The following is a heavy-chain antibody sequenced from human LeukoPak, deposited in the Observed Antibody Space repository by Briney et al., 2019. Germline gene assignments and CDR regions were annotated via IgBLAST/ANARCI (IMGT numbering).Heavy chain of an antibody. V-gene: IGHV3-53*01. CDR2: IYSGGST. Sequence: GRSLRLSCAASGFTVSSNYMSWVRQAPGKGLEWVSVIYSGGSTYYADSVKGRFTISRDNSKNTLYLQMNSLRAEDTAVYYCARDVPYDSSGYYEDAFDIWGQGTMVTVSS. CDR1: GFTVSSNY. CDR3: ARDVPYDSSGYYEDAFDI. J-gene: IGHJ3*02. D-gene: IGHD3-22*01.